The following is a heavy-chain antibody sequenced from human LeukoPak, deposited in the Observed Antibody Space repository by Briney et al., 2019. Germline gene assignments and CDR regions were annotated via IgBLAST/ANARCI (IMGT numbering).Heavy chain of an antibody. CDR3: VRGAYYAAY. CDR1: AFTISDYW. Sequence: GGSLRLSCAASAFTISDYWMSWVRQTPGKGLEWVANIKQVGSEKYYVGSAKGRFTISRDNVKNALYLQMNSLRVEDTGVYYCVRGAYYAAYWGQGTLVTVSS. CDR2: IKQVGSEK. J-gene: IGHJ4*02. D-gene: IGHD2/OR15-2a*01. V-gene: IGHV3-7*01.